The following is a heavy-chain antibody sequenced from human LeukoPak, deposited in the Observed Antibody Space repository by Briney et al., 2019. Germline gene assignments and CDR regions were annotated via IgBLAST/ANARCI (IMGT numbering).Heavy chain of an antibody. CDR1: GFTFSNAW. CDR3: ARGEQLLRAFDI. CDR2: IKSKTDGGTT. Sequence: GGSLRLSCAASGFTFSNAWMSWVRQAPGKGLEWVGRIKSKTDGGTTDYAAPVKGRFTISRDESQDTLYLQMNSLRAEDTAVYYCARGEQLLRAFDIWGQGTMVTVSS. J-gene: IGHJ3*02. D-gene: IGHD6-13*01. V-gene: IGHV3-15*01.